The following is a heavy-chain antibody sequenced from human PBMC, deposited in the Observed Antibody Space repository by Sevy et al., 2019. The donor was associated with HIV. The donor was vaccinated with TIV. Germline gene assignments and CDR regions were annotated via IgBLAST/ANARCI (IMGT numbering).Heavy chain of an antibody. CDR2: FDPEDGET. CDR1: GYTLTELS. J-gene: IGHJ6*02. V-gene: IGHV1-24*01. Sequence: ASVKVSCKVSGYTLTELSMHWVRQAPGKGLEWMGRFDPEDGETIYAQKFQGRVTMTEDTSTDTAYMELSSLRSEDTAVYYCATIFFSQYSSSPRGYYYYGMDVWGQGTTVTVSS. D-gene: IGHD6-6*01. CDR3: ATIFFSQYSSSPRGYYYYGMDV.